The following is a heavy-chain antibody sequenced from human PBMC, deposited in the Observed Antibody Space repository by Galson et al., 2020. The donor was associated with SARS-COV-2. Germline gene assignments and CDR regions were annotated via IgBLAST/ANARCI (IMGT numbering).Heavy chain of an antibody. J-gene: IGHJ6*02. CDR3: ARHRYQLPYYYYYGMDV. CDR1: GYSFTSYW. CDR2: IYPGDSDT. V-gene: IGHV5-51*01. D-gene: IGHD2-2*01. Sequence: GESLKISCKGSGYSFTSYWIGWVRQMPGKGLDWMGIIYPGDSDTRYSPSFQGQVTISADKSISTAYLQWSSLKASDTAMYYCARHRYQLPYYYYYGMDVWGQGTTVTVSS.